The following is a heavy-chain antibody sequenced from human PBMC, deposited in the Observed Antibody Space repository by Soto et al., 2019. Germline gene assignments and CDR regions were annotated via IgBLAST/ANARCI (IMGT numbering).Heavy chain of an antibody. CDR2: ISNSGDSA. J-gene: IGHJ4*02. Sequence: EVQLLESGGGLVQPRGSLRLSCAASGFTFSSYGMSWLRQAPGKGLEWVSSISNSGDSAYYADSVEGRFTISRDNSKNTLYLDLNSLRAEDTALYYCARDRLASVVIEGTFYWGQGTLVTVSS. V-gene: IGHV3-23*01. D-gene: IGHD2-15*01. CDR1: GFTFSSYG. CDR3: ARDRLASVVIEGTFY.